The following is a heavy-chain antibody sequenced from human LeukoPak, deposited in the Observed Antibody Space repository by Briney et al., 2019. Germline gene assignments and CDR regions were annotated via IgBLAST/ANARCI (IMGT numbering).Heavy chain of an antibody. CDR2: ISAYNGNT. D-gene: IGHD3-22*01. J-gene: IGHJ4*02. CDR3: ARGGLTYYYDSSGYQQPDY. Sequence: GASVKVSCKASGYTFTSYGISWVRQAPGQGLEWMGWISAYNGNTNYAQKLQGRVTMTTDTSTSTAYMELRSLRSDDTAVYYCARGGLTYYYDSSGYQQPDYWGQGTLVTASS. V-gene: IGHV1-18*01. CDR1: GYTFTSYG.